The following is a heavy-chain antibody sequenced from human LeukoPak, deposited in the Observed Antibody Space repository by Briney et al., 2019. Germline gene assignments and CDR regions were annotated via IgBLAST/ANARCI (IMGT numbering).Heavy chain of an antibody. Sequence: PGGSLRLSCAASGFTFSSYVMSSVRQAPGKGLEWVSAISGSGGNTYYADSVKGRFTISRDNSKNTLYLQMNSLRAEDTAVYYCAKDNRYCSSPNCYFDYWGQGTLVTVSS. CDR1: GFTFSSYV. CDR2: ISGSGGNT. J-gene: IGHJ4*02. D-gene: IGHD2-2*01. CDR3: AKDNRYCSSPNCYFDY. V-gene: IGHV3-23*01.